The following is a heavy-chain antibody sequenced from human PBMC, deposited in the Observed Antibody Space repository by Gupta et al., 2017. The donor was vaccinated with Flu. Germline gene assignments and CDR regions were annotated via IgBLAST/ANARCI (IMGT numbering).Heavy chain of an antibody. J-gene: IGHJ3*02. CDR2: INPDSGGT. D-gene: IGHD6-19*01. Sequence: EVQKPGASVKVSCRPSGHTFTAYWIPWVRQAPGQGLEWMGRINPDSGGTTYAQKFQGRVTMTRDTSISTAYMELTRVTSDDTAVYYCAGIAVTGTAGSFDIWGRGTIVTVSP. CDR1: GHTFTAYW. V-gene: IGHV1-2*06. CDR3: AGIAVTGTAGSFDI.